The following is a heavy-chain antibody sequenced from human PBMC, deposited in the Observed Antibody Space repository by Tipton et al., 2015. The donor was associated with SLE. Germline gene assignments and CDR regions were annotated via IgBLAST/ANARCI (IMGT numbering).Heavy chain of an antibody. CDR2: IYYSGIT. Sequence: TLSLTCTVSAGSISSHYWSWIRQPPGKGLEWIGFIYYSGITKYNPSLESRVTISVATSKNQFSLNLKSVTAADTAVYYCARASWRGYFDYWGQGTLVTVSS. V-gene: IGHV4-59*11. CDR3: ARASWRGYFDY. D-gene: IGHD3-3*01. CDR1: AGSISSHY. J-gene: IGHJ4*02.